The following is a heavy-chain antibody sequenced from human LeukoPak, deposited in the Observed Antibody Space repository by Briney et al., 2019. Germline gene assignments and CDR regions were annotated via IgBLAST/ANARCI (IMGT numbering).Heavy chain of an antibody. J-gene: IGHJ4*02. D-gene: IGHD6-13*01. V-gene: IGHV1-69*13. CDR2: IIPIFGTA. CDR1: GYTFTSYG. CDR3: ARGQLAAAVGNY. Sequence: ASVKVSCKASGYTFTSYGISWVRQAPGQGLEWMGGIIPIFGTANYAQKFQGRVTITADESTSTAYMELSSLRSEDTAVYYCARGQLAAAVGNYWGQGTLVTVSS.